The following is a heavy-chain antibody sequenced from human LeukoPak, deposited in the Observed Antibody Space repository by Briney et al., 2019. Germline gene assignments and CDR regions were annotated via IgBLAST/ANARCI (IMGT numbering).Heavy chain of an antibody. Sequence: PGGSLRLSCVVSGISLSNYAMTWVRQAPGKELEWVSYISERGGSKTYADSVKGRFTISRDTSLNTLYLQMTSLRAEDTAVYFCAKRGIVIRGILVIGYHQEAYHYDFWGQGVLVTVSS. CDR1: GISLSNYA. CDR2: ISERGGSK. J-gene: IGHJ4*02. D-gene: IGHD3-10*01. V-gene: IGHV3-23*01. CDR3: AKRGIVIRGILVIGYHQEAYHYDF.